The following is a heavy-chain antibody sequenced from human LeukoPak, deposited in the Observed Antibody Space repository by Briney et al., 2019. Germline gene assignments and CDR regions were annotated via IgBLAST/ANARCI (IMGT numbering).Heavy chain of an antibody. V-gene: IGHV4-59*08. J-gene: IGHJ4*02. CDR2: IYYSGST. CDR1: GGSISSYY. CDR3: ARSRDGYSLLFDY. Sequence: SETLSLTCTVSGGSISSYYWSWIRQPPGKGLEWIGYIYYSGSTNYNPSLKSRVTISVDTSKNQFSLKLSSVTAADTAVYYCARSRDGYSLLFDYWGQRTLVTVSS. D-gene: IGHD5-24*01.